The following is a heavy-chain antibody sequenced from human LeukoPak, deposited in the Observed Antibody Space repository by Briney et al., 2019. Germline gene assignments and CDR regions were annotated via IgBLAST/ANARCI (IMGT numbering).Heavy chain of an antibody. Sequence: GGSLRLSCAASGFTFEHYTRHWVRQAPGKGLEWVSLITGDSGSTFYADSVRGRFTISRDNTKNSLYLQMTDLRPEDTALFYCAKETGAYGPSFDMWGHGTMVTVSS. V-gene: IGHV3-43*01. CDR3: AKETGAYGPSFDM. CDR2: ITGDSGST. CDR1: GFTFEHYT. J-gene: IGHJ3*02. D-gene: IGHD2-21*01.